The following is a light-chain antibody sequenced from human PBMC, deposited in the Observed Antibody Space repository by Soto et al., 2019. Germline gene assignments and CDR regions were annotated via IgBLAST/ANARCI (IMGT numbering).Light chain of an antibody. Sequence: EIVMTQSPATLSVSPGERVTLSCRASQSVSSNLAWYQQKPGQAPRLLIYGASTRATGIPARFSGSGPGTEFTLTISSLQSEDFAVDYCQQYNSWPLTFGQGTRLEI. CDR1: QSVSSN. V-gene: IGKV3-15*01. J-gene: IGKJ5*01. CDR2: GAS. CDR3: QQYNSWPLT.